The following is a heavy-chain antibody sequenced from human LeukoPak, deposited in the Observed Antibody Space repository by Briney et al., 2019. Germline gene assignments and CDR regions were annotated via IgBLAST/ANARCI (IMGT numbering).Heavy chain of an antibody. CDR1: GYTFTSYD. J-gene: IGHJ4*02. CDR3: ARGRSSGWYYPFDY. D-gene: IGHD6-19*01. Sequence: GASVKVSCKASGYTFTSYDINWVRQATGQGLEWMGWMNPNSGNTGYAQKFQGRVTITRNTSISTAYMELSSLRSEDTAEYYCARGRSSGWYYPFDYWGQGTLVTVSS. CDR2: MNPNSGNT. V-gene: IGHV1-8*03.